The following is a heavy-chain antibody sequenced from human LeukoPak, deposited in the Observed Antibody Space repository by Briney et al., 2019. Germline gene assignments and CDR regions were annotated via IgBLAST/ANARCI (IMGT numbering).Heavy chain of an antibody. D-gene: IGHD1-26*01. CDR1: GFTFRNTW. CDR3: ARDQTGSLDY. CDR2: INQDGSTK. J-gene: IGHJ4*02. Sequence: GGSLRLSCAVSGFTFRNTWMAWVRQTPGKGLESVASINQDGSTKPYVDSVQGRFTISRDNAKNSLYLQMNSLRAEDTAIYYCARDQTGSLDYWGQGTLVTVSS. V-gene: IGHV3-7*01.